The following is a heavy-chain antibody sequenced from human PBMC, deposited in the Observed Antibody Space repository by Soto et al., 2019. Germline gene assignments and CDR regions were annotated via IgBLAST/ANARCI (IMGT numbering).Heavy chain of an antibody. CDR3: ASFPYYDSSGYYYVGGDS. CDR1: GGTFSSYA. CDR2: IIPIFGTA. Sequence: QVQLVQSGAEVKKPGSSVKVSCKASGGTFSSYAISWVRQAPGQGLEWMGGIIPIFGTANYAQKFQGRVTITAGXXRXTXXRELSSLRSEDTAGYYGASFPYYDSSGYYYVGGDSWGQGTLVTVSS. D-gene: IGHD3-22*01. V-gene: IGHV1-69*12. J-gene: IGHJ4*02.